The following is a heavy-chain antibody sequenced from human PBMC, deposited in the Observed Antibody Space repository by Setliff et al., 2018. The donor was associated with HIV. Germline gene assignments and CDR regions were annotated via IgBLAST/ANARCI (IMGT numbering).Heavy chain of an antibody. CDR1: GYTFTAYY. CDR3: ARDPGYKSTWYGVFDI. V-gene: IGHV1-2*05. J-gene: IGHJ3*02. CDR2: INPNNGDT. Sequence: GASVKVSCKASGYTFTAYYLHWVRQAPGQGIEWMGRINPNNGDTNYAQKFQGRVTMTRDTSISTAYMELRRLSSDDTGVYYCARDPGYKSTWYGVFDIWGQGTMVTVSS. D-gene: IGHD6-13*01.